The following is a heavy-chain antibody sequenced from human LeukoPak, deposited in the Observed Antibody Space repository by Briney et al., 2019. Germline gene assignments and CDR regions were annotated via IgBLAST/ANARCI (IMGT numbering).Heavy chain of an antibody. CDR1: ALTLKLD. J-gene: IGHJ3*02. D-gene: IGHD4-17*01. CDR3: SKDPNGDYVGAFDM. CDR2: ITGSGRGT. Sequence: GGCLRPFCTAAALTLKLDTTGVAQALEKGLEWVSSITGSGRGTYYADSVKGRFSVSRDNSQNTVFLHMNSLRADDTALYYCSKDPNGDYVGAFDMWGPGTMVTVSS. V-gene: IGHV3-23*01.